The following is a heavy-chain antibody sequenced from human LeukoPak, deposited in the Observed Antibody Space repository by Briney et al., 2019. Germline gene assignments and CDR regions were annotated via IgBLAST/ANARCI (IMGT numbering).Heavy chain of an antibody. CDR3: TKAAAGAEVDY. Sequence: GGSLRLSCAASGFTFSSDWMSWVRQAPGKGLEWVANIKQDGSEKYYVDSVKGRFTISRDNAKNSLYLQMNSLKTEDTAVYYCTKAAAGAEVDYWGQGTLVTVSS. J-gene: IGHJ4*02. D-gene: IGHD6-13*01. V-gene: IGHV3-7*03. CDR1: GFTFSSDW. CDR2: IKQDGSEK.